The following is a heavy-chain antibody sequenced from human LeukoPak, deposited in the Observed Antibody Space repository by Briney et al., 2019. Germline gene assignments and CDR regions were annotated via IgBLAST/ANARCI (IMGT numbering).Heavy chain of an antibody. CDR3: ARGVIATGGNDFDY. Sequence: SQTLSLTCVISGDSVSSNRAAWNWIRQSPGKGLEWIGYIYYSGSTNYNPSLKSRVTISVDTSKNQFSLKLSSVTAADTAVYYCARGVIATGGNDFDYWGQGTLVTVSS. J-gene: IGHJ4*02. CDR2: IYYSGST. D-gene: IGHD6-13*01. V-gene: IGHV4-61*01. CDR1: GDSVSSNRAA.